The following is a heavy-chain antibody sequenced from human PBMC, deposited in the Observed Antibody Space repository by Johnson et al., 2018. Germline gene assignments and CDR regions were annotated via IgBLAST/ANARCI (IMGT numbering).Heavy chain of an antibody. D-gene: IGHD6-6*01. CDR2: INHSGST. CDR3: AREGGSSARFDY. J-gene: IGHJ4*02. CDR1: GGSFSGYY. Sequence: VQLQQWGAGLLKXSETLSLTCAVYGGSFSGYYWSWIRQPPGKGLEWIGEINHSGSTNYNPSLKSRVTISVDTSKNQFSLKLSSVTAADTAVYYCAREGGSSARFDYWGQGTLVTVSS. V-gene: IGHV4-34*01.